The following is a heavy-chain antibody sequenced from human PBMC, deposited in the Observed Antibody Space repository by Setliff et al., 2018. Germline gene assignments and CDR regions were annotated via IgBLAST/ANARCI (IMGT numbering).Heavy chain of an antibody. J-gene: IGHJ4*02. CDR3: ARDTHQWDPLYFDS. V-gene: IGHV1-18*04. CDR1: GNRFTDYN. Sequence: ASVKVSCKASGNRFTDYNLHWVRQAPGQGLEWMGWISGSTDNTNYAQKFRGRVTLTKDTSTNTKYMELRSLRSDDTAMYYCARDTHQWDPLYFDSWGQGTLVTVSS. CDR2: ISGSTDNT. D-gene: IGHD1-26*01.